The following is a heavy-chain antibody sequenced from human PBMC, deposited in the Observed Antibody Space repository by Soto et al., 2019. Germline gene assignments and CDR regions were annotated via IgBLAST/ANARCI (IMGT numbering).Heavy chain of an antibody. Sequence: ASVKVSCKASGYTFTSYGIRWVRQAPGQGLEWMGWISAYNGNTNYAQKLQGRVTMTTDTSTSTAYMELRSLRSDDTAVYYCARDRFAAADPYYGMDVWGQGNTVTLS. D-gene: IGHD6-13*01. V-gene: IGHV1-18*01. CDR2: ISAYNGNT. CDR3: ARDRFAAADPYYGMDV. CDR1: GYTFTSYG. J-gene: IGHJ6*02.